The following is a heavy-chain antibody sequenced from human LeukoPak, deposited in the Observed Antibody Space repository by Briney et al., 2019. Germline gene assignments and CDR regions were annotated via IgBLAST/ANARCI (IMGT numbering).Heavy chain of an antibody. V-gene: IGHV3-23*01. CDR2: ISGSGGST. CDR1: GFTFSSYA. CDR3: ASARTLLWFGELPFGP. D-gene: IGHD3-10*01. J-gene: IGHJ5*02. Sequence: GGSLRLSCAASGFTFSSYAMSWFRQAPGKGLEWVSAISGSGGSTYYADSVKGRFTISRDNSKNTLYLQMNSLRAEDTAVYYCASARTLLWFGELPFGPWGQGTLVTVSS.